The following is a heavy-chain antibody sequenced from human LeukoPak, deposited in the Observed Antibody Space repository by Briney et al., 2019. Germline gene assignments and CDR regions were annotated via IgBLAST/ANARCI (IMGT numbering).Heavy chain of an antibody. CDR2: IYGNDDK. V-gene: IGHV2-5*01. J-gene: IGHJ4*02. CDR1: GCSRSTGGVH. CDR3: AHRGTTTSLDF. Sequence: GPTLLKPTQTLTLTCTCTGCSRSTGGVHVGWIRQPPGKALEWLAVIYGNDDKRYSPSLKSRLTITKDTSKNQVVLTMTNVDYVDTATYYCAHRGTTTSLDFWGQGTLVTVSS. D-gene: IGHD1-26*01.